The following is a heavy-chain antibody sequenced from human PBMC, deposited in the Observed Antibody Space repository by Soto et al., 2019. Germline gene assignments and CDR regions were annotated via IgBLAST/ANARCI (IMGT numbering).Heavy chain of an antibody. D-gene: IGHD6-13*01. Sequence: EVQLVESGGGLVQPGGSLRLSCAASGFTFSSYIMNLVRQAPGKGLEWVAYISSSSSTIYYADSVKGRFTISRDNAKNSLYLQRNSLRAEDTAVYYCAREGIAAAEGAFDIWGQGTMVTVSS. V-gene: IGHV3-48*01. CDR3: AREGIAAAEGAFDI. J-gene: IGHJ3*02. CDR2: ISSSSSTI. CDR1: GFTFSSYI.